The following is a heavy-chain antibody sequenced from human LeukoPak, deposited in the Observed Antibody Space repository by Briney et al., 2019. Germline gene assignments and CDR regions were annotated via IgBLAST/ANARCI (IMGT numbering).Heavy chain of an antibody. D-gene: IGHD4-17*01. CDR1: GFTVSSNY. J-gene: IGHJ6*02. CDR2: IYSGGST. V-gene: IGHV3-53*01. CDR3: ATTVTRDYYYHGMDV. Sequence: PGGSLRLSCAASGFTVSSNYMSWVRQAPGKGLEWVSVIYSGGSTYYADSVKGRFTISRDNSKNTLYLQMNSLRAEDTAVYYCATTVTRDYYYHGMDVWGQGTTVTVSS.